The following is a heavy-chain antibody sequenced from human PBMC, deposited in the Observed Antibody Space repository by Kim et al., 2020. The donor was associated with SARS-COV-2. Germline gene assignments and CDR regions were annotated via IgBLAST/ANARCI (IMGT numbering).Heavy chain of an antibody. CDR3: ARSAGTSYGMDV. V-gene: IGHV3-30*01. J-gene: IGHJ6*02. D-gene: IGHD1-7*01. Sequence: YNADSVKGRFTISRDNSKNTLYLQMNSLRAEDTAVYYCARSAGTSYGMDVWGQGTTVTVSS.